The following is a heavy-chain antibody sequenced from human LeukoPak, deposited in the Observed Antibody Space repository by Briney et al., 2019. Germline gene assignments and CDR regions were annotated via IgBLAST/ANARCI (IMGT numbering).Heavy chain of an antibody. CDR3: ARDGEGSSHRRAADDAFDI. J-gene: IGHJ3*02. Sequence: GGSLRLSCAASGFTFSSYWMSWVRQAPGKGLEWVANIKQDGSEKYYVESVKGRFTISRDNAKNSLYLQMNSLGAEDTAVYYCARDGEGSSHRRAADDAFDIWGQGTMVTVSS. D-gene: IGHD6-13*01. CDR1: GFTFSSYW. CDR2: IKQDGSEK. V-gene: IGHV3-7*01.